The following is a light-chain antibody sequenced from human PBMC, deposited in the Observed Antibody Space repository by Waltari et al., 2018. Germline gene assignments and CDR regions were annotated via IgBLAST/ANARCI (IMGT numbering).Light chain of an antibody. CDR2: EVN. J-gene: IGLJ2*01. CDR1: SRDVGGYKY. Sequence: QSALTQPPSASGSPGQSVTIPCTGTSRDVGGYKYVPWYQQHPGKAPRLIIYEVNRRPSGVPDRFSGSKSGNTASLTVSGLQAEDEADYYCSSYAVSNNLLFGGGTKLTVL. V-gene: IGLV2-8*01. CDR3: SSYAVSNNLL.